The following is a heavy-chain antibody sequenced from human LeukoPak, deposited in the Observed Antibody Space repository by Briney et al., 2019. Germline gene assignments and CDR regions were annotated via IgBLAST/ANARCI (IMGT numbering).Heavy chain of an antibody. D-gene: IGHD6-19*01. CDR1: GFTFSSYG. CDR2: IRYDGSNK. Sequence: GGSLRLSCAASGFTFSSYGMHWVRQAPGKGLEWVALIRYDGSNKYYADSVKGRFTISRDNSKNTLYLQMNSLRAEDTAVYYCAKDRGDSSGWYATYYYYYMDVWGKGTTVTVSS. V-gene: IGHV3-30*02. CDR3: AKDRGDSSGWYATYYYYYMDV. J-gene: IGHJ6*03.